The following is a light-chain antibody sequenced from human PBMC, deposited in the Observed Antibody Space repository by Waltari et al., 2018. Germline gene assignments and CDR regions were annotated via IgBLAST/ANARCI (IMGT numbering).Light chain of an antibody. CDR1: QSIRKY. Sequence: EIVLTQSPGTLCLSPGERATLSGRASQSIRKYLAWYQQKPGQAPRLLIYHASSRAAGNPDRFSCRGSGTDFSLSISRLEPEDFAVYYCQHYESLPVTFGQGTKGEIQ. J-gene: IGKJ1*01. V-gene: IGKV3-20*01. CDR2: HAS. CDR3: QHYESLPVT.